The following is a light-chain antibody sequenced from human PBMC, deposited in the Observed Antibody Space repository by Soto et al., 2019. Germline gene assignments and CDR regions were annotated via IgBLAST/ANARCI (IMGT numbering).Light chain of an antibody. V-gene: IGLV1-40*01. CDR1: SSNIGAGYD. CDR3: QSYDNSLRGVV. CDR2: GSF. J-gene: IGLJ2*01. Sequence: QPVLTQPPSVSGAPGQRVTISCTGSSSNIGAGYDVHWYQHLPGTAPKLLIYGSFNRPSGVPDRFSGSKSGTSASLAITGLQAEDEADYYCQSYDNSLRGVVFGGGTKVTVL.